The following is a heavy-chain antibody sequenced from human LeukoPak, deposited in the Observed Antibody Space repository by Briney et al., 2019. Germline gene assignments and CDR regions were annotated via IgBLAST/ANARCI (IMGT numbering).Heavy chain of an antibody. CDR2: INPSGGST. CDR1: GYTFTSYY. Sequence: ASVKVSCKASGYTFTSYYMHWVRQAPGQGLEWMGIINPSGGSTSYAQKFQGRVTMTRDTSTSTVYMELSSLRSEDTAVYYCAGEVGIAAAGSYYYYGMDVWGQGTTVTVSS. V-gene: IGHV1-46*01. CDR3: AGEVGIAAAGSYYYYGMDV. D-gene: IGHD6-13*01. J-gene: IGHJ6*02.